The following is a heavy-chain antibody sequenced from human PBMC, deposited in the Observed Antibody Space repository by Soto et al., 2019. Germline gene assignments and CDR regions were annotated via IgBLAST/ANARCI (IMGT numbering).Heavy chain of an antibody. CDR1: GGTFSSYA. Sequence: ASVKVSCKASGGTFSSYAISWVRQAPGQGLEWMGGIIPIFGTTNYAQKFQGRVTMTGNASTSTAYMELSSLRSEDTAVYYCAGRYRYSSSGDAFDIWGQGTMVTVSS. D-gene: IGHD6-13*01. CDR2: IIPIFGTT. CDR3: AGRYRYSSSGDAFDI. J-gene: IGHJ3*02. V-gene: IGHV1-69*13.